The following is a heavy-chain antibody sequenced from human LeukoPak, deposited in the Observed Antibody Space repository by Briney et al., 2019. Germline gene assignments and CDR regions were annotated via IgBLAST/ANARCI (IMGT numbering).Heavy chain of an antibody. CDR1: GGSFSGYY. J-gene: IGHJ3*02. CDR3: ARGFRSLDI. D-gene: IGHD3-10*01. Sequence: PSETLSLTCAVYGGSFSGYYWSWIRQPPGKGLEWIGEINHSGSTNYNPSLKSRVTISVDTSKNQFSLKLSSVTAADTAVYYCARGFRSLDIWGQGTMVTVSS. V-gene: IGHV4-34*01. CDR2: INHSGST.